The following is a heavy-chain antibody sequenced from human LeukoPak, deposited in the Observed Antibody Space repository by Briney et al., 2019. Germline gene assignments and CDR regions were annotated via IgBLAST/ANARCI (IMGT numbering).Heavy chain of an antibody. CDR2: ISSSSSTI. D-gene: IGHD3-3*01. CDR3: ARDQRITIFGVVTPYYMDV. CDR1: GFTFSSYS. J-gene: IGHJ6*03. Sequence: GGSLRLSCAASGFTFSSYSMNWVRQAPGKGLEWVSYISSSSSTIYYADSVKGRFTISRDNAKNSLYLQMNSLRAEDTAVYYCARDQRITIFGVVTPYYMDVWGKGTTVTVSS. V-gene: IGHV3-48*01.